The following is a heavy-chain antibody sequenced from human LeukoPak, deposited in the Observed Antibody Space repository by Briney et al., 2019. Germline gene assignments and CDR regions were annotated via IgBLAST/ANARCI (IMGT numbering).Heavy chain of an antibody. V-gene: IGHV4-34*01. Sequence: SETLSLTCAVYGGSFSGYYWSWIRQPPGKGLEWIGEINHSGSTNYNPSLKSRVTISVDTSKNQFSLKLSSVTAADTAVYYCARGSNRLYCSSTSSIPRRCGAFDIWGQGTMVTVSS. J-gene: IGHJ3*02. CDR3: ARGSNRLYCSSTSSIPRRCGAFDI. CDR1: GGSFSGYY. D-gene: IGHD2-2*01. CDR2: INHSGST.